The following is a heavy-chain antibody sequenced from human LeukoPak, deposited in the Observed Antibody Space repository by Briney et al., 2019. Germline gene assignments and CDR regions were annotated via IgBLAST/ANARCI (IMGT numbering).Heavy chain of an antibody. Sequence: RWASVKVSCKASGGTFSSYAISWVRQAPGQGLEWMGGIIPIFGTANYAQKFQGRVTITADKSTSTAYMELSSLRSEDTAVYYCARAYSGYDLDYWGQGTLVTVSS. CDR1: GGTFSSYA. CDR3: ARAYSGYDLDY. CDR2: IIPIFGTA. J-gene: IGHJ4*02. V-gene: IGHV1-69*06. D-gene: IGHD5-12*01.